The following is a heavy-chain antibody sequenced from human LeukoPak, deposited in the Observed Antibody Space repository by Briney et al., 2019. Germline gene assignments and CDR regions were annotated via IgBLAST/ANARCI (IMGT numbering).Heavy chain of an antibody. J-gene: IGHJ6*02. Sequence: GGSLRLSCAASGFTFRDYYMSWIRQAPGKGLEWVSYISGSDNTIYYTDSVKGRFTISRDNAKNSLYLQVNSLRAEDTAVYYCARDIGIGMDVWGQGTTVTVSS. D-gene: IGHD2-15*01. CDR1: GFTFRDYY. CDR2: ISGSDNTI. V-gene: IGHV3-11*04. CDR3: ARDIGIGMDV.